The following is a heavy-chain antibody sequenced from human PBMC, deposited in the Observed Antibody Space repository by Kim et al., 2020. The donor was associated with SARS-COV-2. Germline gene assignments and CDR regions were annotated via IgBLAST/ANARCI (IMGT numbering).Heavy chain of an antibody. J-gene: IGHJ4*02. CDR3: ARDLRRPAAGIRGGY. V-gene: IGHV1-18*01. CDR1: GYTFTSYG. Sequence: ASVKVSCKASGYTFTSYGISWVRQAPGQGLEWMGWISAYNGNTNYAQKLQGRVTMTTDTSTSTAYMELRSLRSDDTAVYYCARDLRRPAAGIRGGYWGQGTLVTVSS. D-gene: IGHD6-13*01. CDR2: ISAYNGNT.